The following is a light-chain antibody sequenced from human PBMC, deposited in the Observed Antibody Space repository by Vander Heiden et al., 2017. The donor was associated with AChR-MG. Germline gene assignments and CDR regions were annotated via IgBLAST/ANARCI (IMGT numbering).Light chain of an antibody. J-gene: IGKJ1*01. CDR1: QDIRRY. CDR2: GAS. Sequence: AIRMTQSPSLLSASTGETVTMTCRASQDIRRYLAWYQQKPGKAPNLLMYGASTLQSGVPSRFSGGGSGTNFTLTISGLQAEDFATYFCQQEDYYPQTFGQGTKLEIK. CDR3: QQEDYYPQT. V-gene: IGKV1-8*01.